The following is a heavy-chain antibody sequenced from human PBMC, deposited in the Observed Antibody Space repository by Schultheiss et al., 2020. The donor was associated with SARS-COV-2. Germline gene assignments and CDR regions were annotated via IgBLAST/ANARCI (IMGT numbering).Heavy chain of an antibody. CDR2: INHSGST. D-gene: IGHD1-1*01. CDR1: GGSFSGYY. J-gene: IGHJ4*02. V-gene: IGHV4-34*01. CDR3: ARVRRATGTKRVTSYYFDY. Sequence: GSLRLSCAVYGGSFSGYYWSWIRQPPGKGLEWIGEINHSGSTNYNPSLKSRVTISVDTSKNQFSLKLSSVTAADTAVYYCARVRRATGTKRVTSYYFDYWGQGTLVTVSS.